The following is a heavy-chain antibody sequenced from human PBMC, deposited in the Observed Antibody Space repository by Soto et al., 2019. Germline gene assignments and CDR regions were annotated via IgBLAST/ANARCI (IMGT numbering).Heavy chain of an antibody. D-gene: IGHD3-22*01. Sequence: QVQLVESGGGVVQPGRSLRLSCAASGFTFGDSGMHWVRQAPGKGLEWVAVVWFDESSHYYADSVKGRFTISRDNSQNTLYLQMNSLRVEDTAVYFCARDRVVMGSGLTYFDFWGRGTLVTVSS. CDR3: ARDRVVMGSGLTYFDF. CDR1: GFTFGDSG. CDR2: VWFDESSH. J-gene: IGHJ4*01. V-gene: IGHV3-33*01.